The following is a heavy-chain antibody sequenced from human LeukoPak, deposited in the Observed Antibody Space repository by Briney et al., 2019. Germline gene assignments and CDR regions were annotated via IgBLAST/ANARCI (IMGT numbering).Heavy chain of an antibody. CDR3: ARVFYYDTSGHNWFDS. V-gene: IGHV1-18*01. D-gene: IGHD3-22*01. J-gene: IGHJ5*01. CDR2: ISGYNGKS. Sequence: GASVKVSCKASGYTFNTYGISWVRQAPGQGPEWMGWISGYNGKSNYAQKFQGRVTMTTDTSTTTAYMELRRLRSDGTAVYYCARVFYYDTSGHNWFDSWGQGTLVTVSS. CDR1: GYTFNTYG.